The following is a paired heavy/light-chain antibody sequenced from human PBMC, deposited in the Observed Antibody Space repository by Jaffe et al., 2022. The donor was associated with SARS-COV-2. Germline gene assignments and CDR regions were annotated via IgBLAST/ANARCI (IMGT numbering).Heavy chain of an antibody. D-gene: IGHD6-19*01. J-gene: IGHJ6*02. V-gene: IGHV4-39*01. CDR3: ASRQTPSGWYRHYYYGMDV. CDR2: IYYSGST. Sequence: QLQLQESGPGLVKPSETLSLTCTVSGGSISSSSYYWGWIRQPPGKGLEWIGSIYYSGSTYYNPSLKSRVTISVDTSKNQFSLKLSSVTAADTAVYYCASRQTPSGWYRHYYYGMDVWGQGTTVTVSS. CDR1: GGSISSSSYY.
Light chain of an antibody. CDR2: AAS. CDR1: QGIRND. V-gene: IGKV1-17*01. J-gene: IGKJ1*01. CDR3: LQHNSYSWT. Sequence: DIQMTQSPSSLSASVGDRVTITCRASQGIRNDLGWYQQKPGKAPKRLIYAASSLQSGVPSRFSGSGSGTEFTLTISSLQPEDFATYYCLQHNSYSWTFGQGTKVEIK.